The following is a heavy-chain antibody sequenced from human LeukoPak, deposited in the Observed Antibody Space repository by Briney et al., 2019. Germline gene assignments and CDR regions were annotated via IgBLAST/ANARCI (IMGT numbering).Heavy chain of an antibody. CDR2: INPSGGST. CDR1: GYTFTSYY. Sequence: ASVKVSCKASGYTFTSYYMHWVRQAPGQGLEWMGIINPSGGSTSYARKFQGRVTMTRDTSTSTVYMELSSLRSEDTAVYYCASSGKGTMIVRNAFDIWGQGTMVTVSS. CDR3: ASSGKGTMIVRNAFDI. D-gene: IGHD3-22*01. J-gene: IGHJ3*02. V-gene: IGHV1-46*01.